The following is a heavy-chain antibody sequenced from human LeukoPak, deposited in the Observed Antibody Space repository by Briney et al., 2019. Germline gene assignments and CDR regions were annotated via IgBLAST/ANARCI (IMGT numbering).Heavy chain of an antibody. V-gene: IGHV3-23*01. D-gene: IGHD4-17*01. CDR3: AKDPFDYGDFIPDY. Sequence: GGSLRLSCAASGFSFSTYYVNWVRQAPGKGLEWVSAISGSGGSTYYADSVKGRFTISRDNSKNTLYLQMNSLRAEDTAVYYCAKDPFDYGDFIPDYWGQGTLVTVSS. J-gene: IGHJ4*02. CDR1: GFSFSTYY. CDR2: ISGSGGST.